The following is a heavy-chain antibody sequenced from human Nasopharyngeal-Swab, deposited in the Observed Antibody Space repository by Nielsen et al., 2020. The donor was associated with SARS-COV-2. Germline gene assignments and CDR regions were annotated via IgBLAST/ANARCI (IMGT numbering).Heavy chain of an antibody. V-gene: IGHV4-31*02. D-gene: IGHD3-22*01. CDR2: IYYSGST. CDR1: GGSISSGGYY. J-gene: IGHJ3*02. Sequence: SCTVSGGSISSGGYYWSWIRQHPGKGLEWIGYIYYSGSTYYNPSLKSRVTISVDTSKNQFSLKLSSVTAADTAVYYCARARITMIVVVDAFDIWGQGIMVTVSS. CDR3: ARARITMIVVVDAFDI.